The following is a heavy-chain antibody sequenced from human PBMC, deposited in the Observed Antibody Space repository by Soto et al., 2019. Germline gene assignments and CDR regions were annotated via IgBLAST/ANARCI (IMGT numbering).Heavy chain of an antibody. CDR3: ARAVGPFDY. Sequence: QVQLVESGGGVVQPGRSLRLSCASSGFTFSTNGMHWVRQAPGKGLEWVAVIWYDGSNKYYGDSVKGRFTISRDNSKNTLYLQMNSLRAEDTAVYYCARAVGPFDYWGQGTLVTVSS. J-gene: IGHJ4*02. D-gene: IGHD1-26*01. CDR1: GFTFSTNG. V-gene: IGHV3-33*01. CDR2: IWYDGSNK.